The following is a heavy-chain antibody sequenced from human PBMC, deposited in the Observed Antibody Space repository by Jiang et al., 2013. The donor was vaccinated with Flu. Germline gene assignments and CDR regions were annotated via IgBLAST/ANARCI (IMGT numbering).Heavy chain of an antibody. CDR2: IYPGDSDT. D-gene: IGHD5-18*01. CDR1: GYSFTTYW. CDR3: ARSEGTAMVTFDY. V-gene: IGHV5-51*01. J-gene: IGHJ4*02. Sequence: SLKISCQGSGYSFTTYWIGWVRQMPGKGLEWMGIIYPGDSDTRYSPSFQGQVTISADKSISTAYLQWSSLKASDTAMYYCARSEGTAMVTFDYWGQGTLVTVFS.